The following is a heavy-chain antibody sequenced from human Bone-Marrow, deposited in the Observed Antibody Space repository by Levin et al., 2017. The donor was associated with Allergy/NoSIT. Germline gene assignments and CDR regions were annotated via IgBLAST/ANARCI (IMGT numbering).Heavy chain of an antibody. CDR1: GFTFSSYS. J-gene: IGHJ3*02. CDR3: ARHLKSSSWTDAFDI. V-gene: IGHV3-21*01. CDR2: ISSSSSYI. Sequence: GESLKISCAASGFTFSSYSMNWVRQAPGKGLEWVSSISSSSSYIYYADSVKGRFTISRDNAKNSLYLQMNSLRAEDTAVYYCARHLKSSSWTDAFDIWGQGTMVTVSS. D-gene: IGHD6-13*01.